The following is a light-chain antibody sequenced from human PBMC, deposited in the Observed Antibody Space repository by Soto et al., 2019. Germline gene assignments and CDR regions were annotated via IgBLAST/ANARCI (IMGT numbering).Light chain of an antibody. J-gene: IGLJ1*01. CDR3: KSYAGSNPHV. Sequence: QYALSHPPSPGRSPGQPVTISCTGTNNDIGVYDFVSWYQHHPGKAPRLIIYEVVQRPSGVPDRFSGSKSGNTASLTVSGLQAADEADYFCKSYAGSNPHVFGRGTKVTVL. V-gene: IGLV2-8*01. CDR1: NNDIGVYDF. CDR2: EVV.